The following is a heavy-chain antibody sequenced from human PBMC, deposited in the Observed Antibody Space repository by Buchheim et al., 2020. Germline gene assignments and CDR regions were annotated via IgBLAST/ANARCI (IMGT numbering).Heavy chain of an antibody. D-gene: IGHD5-18*01. CDR3: ARLLYSYGFSY. J-gene: IGHJ4*02. CDR2: VSHTGRT. CDR1: NGSFSGYY. V-gene: IGHV4-34*02. Sequence: QVQLQQWGAGLLKPSETLSLTCAVYNGSFSGYYWSWIRQSPGGGLEWIGEVSHTGRTIYTPSLKRRVTISLDTSKNQFSLKLSSVTAADTAVYYCARLLYSYGFSYWGQGTL.